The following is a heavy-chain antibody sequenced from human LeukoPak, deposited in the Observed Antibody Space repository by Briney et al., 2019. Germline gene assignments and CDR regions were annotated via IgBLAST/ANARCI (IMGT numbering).Heavy chain of an antibody. V-gene: IGHV3-30*18. CDR3: AKDLGSGWYGGAFDI. J-gene: IGHJ3*02. Sequence: PGRSLRLSCAASGFTFSSYGMHWVRQAPGKGLEWVAVISYDGSNKYYADSVKGRFTISRDNSKNTLYLQINSLRAEDTAVYYCAKDLGSGWYGGAFDIWGQGTMVTVSS. CDR2: ISYDGSNK. D-gene: IGHD6-19*01. CDR1: GFTFSSYG.